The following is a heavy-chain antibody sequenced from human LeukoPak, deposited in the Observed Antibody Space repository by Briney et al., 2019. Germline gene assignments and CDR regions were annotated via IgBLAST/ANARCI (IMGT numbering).Heavy chain of an antibody. D-gene: IGHD3/OR15-3a*01. CDR3: AMGYNYGFHFFDY. Sequence: GGSLRLSCAASGFTFSSYAMSWVRQAPGKGLEWVSAISGSGGSTYYADSVKGRFTISRDNSKNTLYLQMNSLRAEDTAIYYCAMGYNYGFHFFDYWGQGTLVTVSS. J-gene: IGHJ4*02. CDR2: ISGSGGST. V-gene: IGHV3-23*01. CDR1: GFTFSSYA.